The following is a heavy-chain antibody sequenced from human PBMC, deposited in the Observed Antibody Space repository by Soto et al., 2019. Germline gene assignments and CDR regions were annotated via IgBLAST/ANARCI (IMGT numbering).Heavy chain of an antibody. Sequence: GGSLRLSCAASGFTFSSYWMSWVRQAPGKGLEWVANIKQDGSEKYYVDSVKGRSTISRDNAKNSLYLQMNSLRAEDTAVYYCARDWDFWSGYYTHYYYGMDVWGQGTAVTVYS. V-gene: IGHV3-7*03. J-gene: IGHJ6*02. D-gene: IGHD3-3*01. CDR1: GFTFSSYW. CDR3: ARDWDFWSGYYTHYYYGMDV. CDR2: IKQDGSEK.